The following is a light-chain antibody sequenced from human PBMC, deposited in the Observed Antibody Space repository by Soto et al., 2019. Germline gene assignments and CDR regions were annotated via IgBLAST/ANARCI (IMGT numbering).Light chain of an antibody. J-gene: IGKJ1*01. CDR3: QQYNIWPWV. CDR1: QSVSSN. V-gene: IGKV3-15*01. CDR2: GAS. Sequence: EIVMTQSPATLSVSPGERATLSCRASQSVSSNLAWYQQKPGQAPRLLIYGASTRATGIPAWFSGSGSGTEFTLTMSSLQSEDFAVYYCQQYNIWPWVFGQGNKVEIK.